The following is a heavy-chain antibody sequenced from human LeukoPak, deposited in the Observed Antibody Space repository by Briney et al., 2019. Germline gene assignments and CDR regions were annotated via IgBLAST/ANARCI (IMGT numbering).Heavy chain of an antibody. Sequence: PSQTLSLTCTVSGASFSSGDQYWNWIRQSPGKGLEWIGSIHPSGSTNYNPSLKSRVTISVDTSKNQFSLKLSSVTAADTAVYYCARHGASRWLQLGNYFDYWGQGTLVTVSS. D-gene: IGHD5-24*01. J-gene: IGHJ4*02. CDR1: GASFSSGDQY. CDR3: ARHGASRWLQLGNYFDY. CDR2: IHPSGST. V-gene: IGHV4-30-4*08.